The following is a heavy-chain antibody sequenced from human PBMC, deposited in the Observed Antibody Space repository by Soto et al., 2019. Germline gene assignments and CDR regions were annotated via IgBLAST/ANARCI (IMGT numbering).Heavy chain of an antibody. Sequence: GGSLRLSCAASGFTFDDYGMSWVRQAPGKGLEWVTGINWNGGSTGYADSVKGRFAISRDNAKNSLYLQMNSLRAEDTALYYCARDPGYSYGTQFDYWGQGTLVTVSS. D-gene: IGHD5-18*01. CDR2: INWNGGST. CDR3: ARDPGYSYGTQFDY. V-gene: IGHV3-20*04. J-gene: IGHJ4*02. CDR1: GFTFDDYG.